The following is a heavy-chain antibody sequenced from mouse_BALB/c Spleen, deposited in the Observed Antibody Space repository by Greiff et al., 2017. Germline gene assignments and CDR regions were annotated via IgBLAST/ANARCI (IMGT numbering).Heavy chain of an antibody. D-gene: IGHD2-14*01. Sequence: VQLQQSGTVLARPGASVKMSCKASGYSFTSYWMHWVKQRPGQGLEWIGAIYPGNSDTSYNQKFKGKAKLTAVTSASTAYMELSSLTNEDSAVYYCTRGRYDAYYAMDYWGQGTSDTVSS. J-gene: IGHJ4*01. CDR2: IYPGNSDT. CDR3: TRGRYDAYYAMDY. V-gene: IGHV1-5*01. CDR1: GYSFTSYW.